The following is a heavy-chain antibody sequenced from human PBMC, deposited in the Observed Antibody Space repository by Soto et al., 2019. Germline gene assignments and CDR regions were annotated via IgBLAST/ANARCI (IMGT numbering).Heavy chain of an antibody. CDR3: TTDRGSGDSLDY. D-gene: IGHD4-17*01. CDR1: GFTFSNAW. V-gene: IGHV3-15*07. Sequence: GGSLRLSCAASGFTFSNAWMNWVRQVSGKGLEWVGRIKSKTVGGTIDDAAPVKGRFTISRDDSKNTLYLQMNSLKTEDTAVYYCTTDRGSGDSLDYWGQGTLVTVSS. CDR2: IKSKTVGGTI. J-gene: IGHJ4*02.